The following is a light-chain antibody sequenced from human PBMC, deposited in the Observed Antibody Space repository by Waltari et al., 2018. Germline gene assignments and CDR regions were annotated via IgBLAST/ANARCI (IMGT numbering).Light chain of an antibody. CDR1: RSLVYSDGNTY. Sequence: DVVVAQSPLSLPVTLGQPASISCNFSRSLVYSDGNTYLSWFQQRPGQSPRRLIYKVSSRDPGVPDRFSGSGSATDFTLKIIRVEADDVATYYCMQGTHWPRTFGQGTKVEI. CDR3: MQGTHWPRT. CDR2: KVS. J-gene: IGKJ1*01. V-gene: IGKV2-30*01.